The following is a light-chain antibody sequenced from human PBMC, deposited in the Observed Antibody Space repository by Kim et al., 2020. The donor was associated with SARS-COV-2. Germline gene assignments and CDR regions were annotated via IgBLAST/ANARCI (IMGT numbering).Light chain of an antibody. CDR1: NIGMKN. Sequence: SYELTQPLSVSVALGQTTKITCEEKNIGMKNVHWYQQKPGQAPVLVISRDKKRPSGIPERFSGSNSGNTATLTISRAQAGDEADYYCQVWDSSSCVFGAGTKVTVL. V-gene: IGLV3-9*01. CDR2: RDK. J-gene: IGLJ1*01. CDR3: QVWDSSSCV.